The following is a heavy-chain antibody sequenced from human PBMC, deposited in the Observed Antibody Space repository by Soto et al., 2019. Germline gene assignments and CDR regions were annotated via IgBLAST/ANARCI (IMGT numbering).Heavy chain of an antibody. CDR1: GFSFSSYA. CDR2: IWNDGTKK. J-gene: IGHJ6*02. CDR3: ARGSYVVRGRGYYYYYYGMDV. V-gene: IGHV3-33*01. Sequence: GGSLRLSCSASGFSFSSYAMHWVRQAPGKGLEWVAVIWNDGTKKYYADSVKGRFAISRDNSKNIFYLQVSSLRAEDTALYYCARGSYVVRGRGYYYYYYGMDVWGQGTKVTVSS. D-gene: IGHD3-16*01.